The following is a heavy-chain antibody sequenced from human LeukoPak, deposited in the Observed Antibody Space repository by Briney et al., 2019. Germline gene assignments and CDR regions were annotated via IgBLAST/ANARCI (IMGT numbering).Heavy chain of an antibody. V-gene: IGHV3-30*04. D-gene: IGHD2-15*01. CDR1: GVTFSSHT. CDR2: ISYDGSNK. J-gene: IGHJ4*02. CDR3: ARDRVGVDY. Sequence: GGSLRLSCTASGVTFSSHTMHWVRQAPGKGLEWVAVISYDGSNKYYVDSVKGRFTISRDNSKNTLYLQMNSLRAEDTAVYYCARDRVGVDYWGQGTLVTVSS.